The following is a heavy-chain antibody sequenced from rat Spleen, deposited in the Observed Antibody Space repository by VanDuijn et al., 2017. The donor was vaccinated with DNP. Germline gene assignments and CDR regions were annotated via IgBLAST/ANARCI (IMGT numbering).Heavy chain of an antibody. J-gene: IGHJ2*01. D-gene: IGHD1-1*01. CDR3: ARGTVNDY. Sequence: EVQLVESGGGLVQPGRSLKLSCTASGFTFSDYNMAWVRQAPKKGLEWVASITYDGGNAYYRDSVKGRFTISRDNAQNTLYLQMKSLRSEDTATYYCARGTVNDYWGQGVMVTVSS. CDR1: GFTFSDYN. V-gene: IGHV5-7*01. CDR2: ITYDGGNA.